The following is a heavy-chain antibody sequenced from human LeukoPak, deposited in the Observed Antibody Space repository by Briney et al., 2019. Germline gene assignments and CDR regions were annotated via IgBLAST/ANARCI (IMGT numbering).Heavy chain of an antibody. V-gene: IGHV1-2*02. CDR3: ARLESSSWDFDY. CDR1: GYTFTGYY. CDR2: INPNSGGT. Sequence: ASVKVSCKASGYTFTGYYMHWVRQAPGQGLEWMGWINPNSGGTNYAQKFQGRVTITRDTSASTAYMELSSLRSEDTAVYYCARLESSSWDFDYWGQGTLVTVSS. J-gene: IGHJ4*02. D-gene: IGHD6-13*01.